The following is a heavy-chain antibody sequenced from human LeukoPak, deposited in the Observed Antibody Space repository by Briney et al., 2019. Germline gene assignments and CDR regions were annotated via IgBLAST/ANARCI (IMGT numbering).Heavy chain of an antibody. V-gene: IGHV3-23*01. CDR3: TTDRVGAPPGRYYYYYMDV. Sequence: PGGSLRLSCAASGFHFSTHGMNWVRQAPGKGLEWVSGISPPGDITYYADSVMGRFTISRDNRKNTVSLQMNSLKTEDTAVYYCTTDRVGAPPGRYYYYYMDVWGKGTTVTVSS. CDR1: GFHFSTHG. J-gene: IGHJ6*03. D-gene: IGHD1-26*01. CDR2: ISPPGDIT.